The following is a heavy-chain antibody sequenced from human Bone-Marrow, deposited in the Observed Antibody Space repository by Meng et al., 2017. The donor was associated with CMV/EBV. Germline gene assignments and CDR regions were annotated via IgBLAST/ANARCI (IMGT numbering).Heavy chain of an antibody. CDR3: ARDMSDGKPPSGWYSGFAGRGMDV. Sequence: GESLKISCAASGFTFSSYAMHWVRQAPGKGLEYVSAISSNGGSTYYADSVKGRFTISRDNSKNTLYLQMGSLRAEDMAVYYCARDMSDGKPPSGWYSGFAGRGMDVWGQWNTVNVDS. J-gene: IGHJ6*01. CDR2: ISSNGGST. D-gene: IGHD6-19*01. V-gene: IGHV3-64*02. CDR1: GFTFSSYA.